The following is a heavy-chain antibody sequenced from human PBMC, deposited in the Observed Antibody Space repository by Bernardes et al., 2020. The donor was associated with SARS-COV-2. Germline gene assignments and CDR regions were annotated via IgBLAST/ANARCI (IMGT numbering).Heavy chain of an antibody. CDR3: AKDYCGGDCDFFDY. CDR1: GFTLSPYA. V-gene: IGHV3-23*01. CDR2: IIGYAANT. Sequence: GGSLRLSCAASGFTLSPYAMSWVRQAPGKGLEWVSGIIGYAANTYYADSVKGRFTISRDNSKNTLFLQMNSLRAEDTAVYYCAKDYCGGDCDFFDYWGQGTLVTVSS. J-gene: IGHJ4*02. D-gene: IGHD2-21*02.